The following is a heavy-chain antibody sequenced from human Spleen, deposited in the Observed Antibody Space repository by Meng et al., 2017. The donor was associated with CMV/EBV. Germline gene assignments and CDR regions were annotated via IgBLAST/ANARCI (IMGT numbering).Heavy chain of an antibody. CDR2: IYHSGST. Sequence: QVQLQESGPGLVKPSGTLSLTCAVAGGSISSSNLWTWVRQGPGKGLEWIGEIYHSGSTNYNTSLKSRVTISVDKFKNQFSLKLGSVTAADTAVYYCARIERRRILKYCGSDCSTTDYWGQGTLVTVSS. CDR3: ARIERRRILKYCGSDCSTTDY. CDR1: GGSISSSNL. J-gene: IGHJ4*02. D-gene: IGHD2-21*02. V-gene: IGHV4-4*02.